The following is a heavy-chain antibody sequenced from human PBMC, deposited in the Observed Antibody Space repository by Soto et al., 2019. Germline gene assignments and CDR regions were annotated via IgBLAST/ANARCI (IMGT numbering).Heavy chain of an antibody. V-gene: IGHV3-53*01. CDR1: GVTVSSNY. J-gene: IGHJ4*02. D-gene: IGHD3-22*01. Sequence: HPGGSLRLSCAASGVTVSSNYMAGVRQAPGKGLEWVSVLFAGRTTYYADSVMGRFIISRDNSKNTLYLQMSSLRADDTAVYYCARGNYYDTSGYVFDSWGQGTLVTVSS. CDR3: ARGNYYDTSGYVFDS. CDR2: LFAGRTT.